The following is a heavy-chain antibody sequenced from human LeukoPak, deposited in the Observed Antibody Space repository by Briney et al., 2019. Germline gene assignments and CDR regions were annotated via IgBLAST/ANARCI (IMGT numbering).Heavy chain of an antibody. Sequence: SQTLSLTCAISGYSVSSNSATWNWILQCPARGLVSLGRTYYRSKWYNYYAVSVKSRITVNADTSKNQFSLQLNSVTPEDTAVYYCARDAPGGTTIFDYWGQGTLVTVSS. D-gene: IGHD1-14*01. J-gene: IGHJ4*02. CDR1: GYSVSSNSAT. CDR3: ARDAPGGTTIFDY. V-gene: IGHV6-1*01. CDR2: TYYRSKWYN.